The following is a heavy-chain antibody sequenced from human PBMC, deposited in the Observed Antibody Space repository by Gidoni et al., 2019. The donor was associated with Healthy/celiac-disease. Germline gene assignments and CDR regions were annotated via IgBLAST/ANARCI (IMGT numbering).Heavy chain of an antibody. J-gene: IGHJ4*02. D-gene: IGHD3-9*01. V-gene: IGHV4-39*01. CDR2: IYYSGST. Sequence: QLQLQESGPGLAKPSETLSLTCTVSGASISSRSYYCGWIRQPQGKGLEWIGSIYYSGSTYYNPSLKSRVTISVDTSKNQFSLKLSSVTAADTAVYYCARHGGQGYYDILTGYYNPGVVDYWGQGTLVTVSS. CDR1: GASISSRSYY. CDR3: ARHGGQGYYDILTGYYNPGVVDY.